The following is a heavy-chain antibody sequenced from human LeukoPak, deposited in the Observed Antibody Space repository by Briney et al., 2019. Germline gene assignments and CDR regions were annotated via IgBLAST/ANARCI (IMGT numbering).Heavy chain of an antibody. J-gene: IGHJ4*02. CDR1: GFTFSSYA. D-gene: IGHD1-26*01. CDR2: IYSGGST. CDR3: ASTEPWDHGYY. V-gene: IGHV3-66*01. Sequence: PGGSLGLSCAASGFTFSSYAMSWVRQAPGKGLEWVSVIYSGGSTYYADSVKGRFTISRDNSKNTLYLQMNSLRAEDTAVYYCASTEPWDHGYYWGQGTLVTVSS.